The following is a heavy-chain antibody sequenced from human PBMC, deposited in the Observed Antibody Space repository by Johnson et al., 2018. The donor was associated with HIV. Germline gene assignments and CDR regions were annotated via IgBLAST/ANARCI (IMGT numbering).Heavy chain of an antibody. CDR1: GITFSTYA. D-gene: IGHD2-8*01. CDR2: IPAGGRNL. CDR3: ARDRGYCTNGVCYYDAFDI. Sequence: VQLVESGGGLVQPGGSLRLSCAASGITFSTYAMSWVRQAPGKGLEWVSTIPAGGRNLYYGDSVKGRFTISRDNAKRSLYLQMGSLRAEDTAVYYCARDRGYCTNGVCYYDAFDIWGQGTMVTVSS. V-gene: IGHV3-23*04. J-gene: IGHJ3*02.